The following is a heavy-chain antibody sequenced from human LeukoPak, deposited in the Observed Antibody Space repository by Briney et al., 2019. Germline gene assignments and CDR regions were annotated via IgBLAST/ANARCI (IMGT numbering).Heavy chain of an antibody. Sequence: PGGSLRLSCAASGFTFSSYGMHWVRQAPGKGLEWVAVISYDGSNKYYADSVKGRFTIPRDNSKNTLYLQMNSLRAEDTAVYYCAKDGEQWLVEGGYFDYWGQGTLVTVSS. CDR2: ISYDGSNK. V-gene: IGHV3-30*18. J-gene: IGHJ4*02. CDR1: GFTFSSYG. D-gene: IGHD6-19*01. CDR3: AKDGEQWLVEGGYFDY.